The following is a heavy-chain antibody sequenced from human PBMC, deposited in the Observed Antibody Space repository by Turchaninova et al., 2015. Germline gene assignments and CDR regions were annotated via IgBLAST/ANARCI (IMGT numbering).Heavy chain of an antibody. CDR3: ARGGTYFKGFEF. J-gene: IGHJ4*02. V-gene: IGHV6-1*01. Sequence: QVQLQQSGPGLVNRSPRLPHSGAISADSLSSISVAWNWIMQFPSKGIEWLGRTYYRSMWYNAYALSVKSRITINSDTSENQFSLRLNSVTPEDTAVYYCARGGTYFKGFEFWGQGALVTVSS. CDR1: ADSLSSISVA. CDR2: TYYRSMWYN. D-gene: IGHD1-26*01.